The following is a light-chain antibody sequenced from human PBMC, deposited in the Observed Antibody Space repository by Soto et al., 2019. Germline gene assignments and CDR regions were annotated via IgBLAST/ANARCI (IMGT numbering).Light chain of an antibody. V-gene: IGKV1-39*01. CDR2: AAS. Sequence: DIQMTQSPYSLSASVGDRVTITCRASQSISSYLNWYQQKPGKAPKLLIYAASSLQSGVPSRFSGSGSGTDFTLTISSLQPEDFATYYCQQSYRTPDTFGQGTKLEIK. CDR1: QSISSY. CDR3: QQSYRTPDT. J-gene: IGKJ2*01.